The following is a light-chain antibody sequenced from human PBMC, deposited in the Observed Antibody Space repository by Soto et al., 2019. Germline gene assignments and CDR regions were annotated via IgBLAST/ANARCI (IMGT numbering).Light chain of an antibody. CDR3: SSYGSSSTWL. V-gene: IGLV2-14*01. J-gene: IGLJ3*02. CDR1: SSDVGGYKY. Sequence: QSALTQPASVSGSPGQSITISCTGTSSDVGGYKYVSWYQQHPGKAPKLMIYEVSNRPSGVSNRFSGSKSGNTASLTISGLQAEDEADYYCSSYGSSSTWLFDGGTKLTVL. CDR2: EVS.